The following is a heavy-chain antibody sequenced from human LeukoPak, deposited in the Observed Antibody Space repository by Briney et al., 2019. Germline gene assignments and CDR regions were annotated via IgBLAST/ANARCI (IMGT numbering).Heavy chain of an antibody. J-gene: IGHJ4*01. V-gene: IGHV4-30-4*01. CDR2: VHHSGNT. CDR1: GDSISGDYY. D-gene: IGHD3-3*01. Sequence: SETLSLTCTVSGDSISGDYYWSWVRQSPEKGLEWIGYVHHSGNTYYNPSLKSRLTISVDTSKNQFSLRLASVTAADTAVYFCARDRTRYDRLGYYSYFDYWGQGTLVTVSS. CDR3: ARDRTRYDRLGYYSYFDY.